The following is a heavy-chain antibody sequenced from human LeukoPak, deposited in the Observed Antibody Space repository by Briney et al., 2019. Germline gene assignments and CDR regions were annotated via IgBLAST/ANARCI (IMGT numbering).Heavy chain of an antibody. CDR1: GGSISSGGYF. Sequence: SETLSLTRTVSGGSISSGGYFWTWIRQHPGKGLEWIGSISYSGSTYYNPSLKSRVAISVDSSKNQFSLKLSSVTAADTAVYYCARADNLNAFDYWGQGTLVTVSS. CDR2: ISYSGST. CDR3: ARADNLNAFDY. J-gene: IGHJ4*02. D-gene: IGHD1-1*01. V-gene: IGHV4-31*03.